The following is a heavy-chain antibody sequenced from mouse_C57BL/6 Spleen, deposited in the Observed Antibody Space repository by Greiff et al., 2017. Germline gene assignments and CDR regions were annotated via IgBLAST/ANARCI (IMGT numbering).Heavy chain of an antibody. Sequence: VQRVESDAELVKPGASVKISCKVSGYTFTDHTIHWMKQRPEQGLEWIGYIYPRDGSTKYNEKFKGKATLTADKSSSTAYMQLNSLTSEDSAVYFCAVYYGSSYDYAMDYWGQGTSVTVSS. J-gene: IGHJ4*01. CDR1: GYTFTDHT. CDR3: AVYYGSSYDYAMDY. CDR2: IYPRDGST. D-gene: IGHD1-1*01. V-gene: IGHV1-78*01.